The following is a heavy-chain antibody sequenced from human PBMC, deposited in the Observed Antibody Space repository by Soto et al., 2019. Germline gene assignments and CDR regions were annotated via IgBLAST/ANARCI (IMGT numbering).Heavy chain of an antibody. CDR1: GGSISSGGYS. CDR2: IYHSGST. D-gene: IGHD2-8*01. V-gene: IGHV4-30-2*05. Sequence: SETLSLTCAVSGGSISSGGYSWSWIRQPPGKGLEWIGYIYHSGSTYYNPSLKSRVTISVDTSKNQFSLKLSSVTAADTAVYYCASARYCTNGVCRYYFDYWGQGTMVTVSS. J-gene: IGHJ4*03. CDR3: ASARYCTNGVCRYYFDY.